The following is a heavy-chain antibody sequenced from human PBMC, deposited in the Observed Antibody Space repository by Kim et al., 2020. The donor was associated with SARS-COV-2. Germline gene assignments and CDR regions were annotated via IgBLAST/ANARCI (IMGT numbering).Heavy chain of an antibody. CDR2: ISSSSSYT. CDR1: GFTFSDYY. V-gene: IGHV3-11*06. CDR3: ARDKGHYYDSRTDAFDI. D-gene: IGHD3-22*01. J-gene: IGHJ3*02. Sequence: GGSLRLSCAASGFTFSDYYMSWIRQAPGKGLEWVSYISSSSSYTNYADSVKGRFTISRDNAKNSLYLQMNSLRAEDTAVYYCARDKGHYYDSRTDAFDIWGQGTMVTVSS.